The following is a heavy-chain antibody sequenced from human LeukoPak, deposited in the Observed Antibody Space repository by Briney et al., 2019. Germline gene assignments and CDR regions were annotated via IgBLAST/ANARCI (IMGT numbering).Heavy chain of an antibody. CDR2: IYTSGST. J-gene: IGHJ4*02. CDR3: ARYIAAAAPHFDY. Sequence: PSETLSLTCAVSGGSISSGGYSWSWIRQPAGKGLEWIGRIYTSGSTNYNPSLKSRVTMSVDTSKNQFSLKLSSVTAADTAVYYCARYIAAAAPHFDYWGQGTLVTVSS. CDR1: GGSISSGGYS. V-gene: IGHV4-61*02. D-gene: IGHD6-13*01.